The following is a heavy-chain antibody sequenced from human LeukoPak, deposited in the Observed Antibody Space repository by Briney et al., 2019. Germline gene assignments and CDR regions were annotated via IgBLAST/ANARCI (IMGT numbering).Heavy chain of an antibody. D-gene: IGHD6-19*01. CDR3: ARTLRYSSGPDTLDI. J-gene: IGHJ3*02. CDR1: GFTFNNYD. V-gene: IGHV3-23*01. CDR2: ISGSGGTT. Sequence: GGSLRLSCAASGFTFNNYDMTWVRQAPGKGLEWVSKISGSGGTTYYADSVKGRFTISRDSSKNTLYLQMNSLRAEDTAVYYCARTLRYSSGPDTLDIWGKGPMVTVSS.